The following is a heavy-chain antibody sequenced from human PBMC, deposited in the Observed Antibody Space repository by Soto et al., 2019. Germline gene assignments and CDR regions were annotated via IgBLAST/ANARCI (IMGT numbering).Heavy chain of an antibody. CDR3: AKDFKVSGSHYGTLNYYYGMDV. V-gene: IGHV3-30*18. J-gene: IGHJ6*02. D-gene: IGHD3-10*01. CDR2: ISYDGYLK. Sequence: PGGSLRLSCAASGFNFSTYGMQWVRQAPGKGLEWVAVISYDGYLKYYVDAVKGRFTVARDNSKNTLFLEMNGLRVEDTAVYFCAKDFKVSGSHYGTLNYYYGMDVWGQGTTVTVSS. CDR1: GFNFSTYG.